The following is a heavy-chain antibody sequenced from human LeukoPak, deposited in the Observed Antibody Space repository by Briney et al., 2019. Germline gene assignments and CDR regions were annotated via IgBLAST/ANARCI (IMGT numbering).Heavy chain of an antibody. D-gene: IGHD1-14*01. V-gene: IGHV3-23*01. CDR2: ISGGGYDT. CDR3: AKGTPDLRLVGDY. Sequence: PGGSLRLSCAASGFTFSSCPMTWVRQAPGKGLEWVSTISGGGYDTYYADSVKGRFTISRDNSKNTLYLQMNSLRPEDTAVYYCAKGTPDLRLVGDYWGQGTLVTVSS. J-gene: IGHJ4*02. CDR1: GFTFSSCP.